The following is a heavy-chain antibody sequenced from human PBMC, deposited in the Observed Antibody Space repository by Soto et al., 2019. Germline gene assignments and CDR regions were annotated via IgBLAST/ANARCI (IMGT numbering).Heavy chain of an antibody. CDR3: GHRLGYGPVDY. Sequence: QITLKESGPALVRPTQTLTLTCTFSGFSLSISGVGVGWIRQPPGKALEWLAVIYWDDDKRYSPSLKSRVTITKDTANNQVVLTMPNMDPVDTATYYCGHRLGYGPVDYWGQGTLVTVSS. V-gene: IGHV2-5*02. J-gene: IGHJ4*02. D-gene: IGHD5-18*01. CDR2: IYWDDDK. CDR1: GFSLSISGVG.